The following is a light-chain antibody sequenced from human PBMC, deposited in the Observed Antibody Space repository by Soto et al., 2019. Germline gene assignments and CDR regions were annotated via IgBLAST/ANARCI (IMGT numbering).Light chain of an antibody. CDR2: GAS. Sequence: EIVLTQSPGTLSLTPGERATLSCRASQSVSSSYLAWYQQIPGQAPRLLIYGASRRTTAIPDRFSGSGSGTDFTLTISRLVPEDFAVYYCQQYGSSVTFGGGTKVEIK. CDR3: QQYGSSVT. V-gene: IGKV3-20*01. CDR1: QSVSSSY. J-gene: IGKJ4*01.